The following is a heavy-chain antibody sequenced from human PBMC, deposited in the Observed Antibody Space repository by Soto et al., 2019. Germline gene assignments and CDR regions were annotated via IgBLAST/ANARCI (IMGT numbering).Heavy chain of an antibody. J-gene: IGHJ4*02. CDR3: ARDYGAGSYGIDY. D-gene: IGHD3-10*01. V-gene: IGHV4-59*01. Sequence: QVRLQESGPGLVKPSETLSLTCTVSGASINTYDWAWIRQPPGKGLEWIGYIHNSGTTDYNPSLKRRVTMSVDTSKSQFSLKLSSVTAAVTAVYYCARDYGAGSYGIDYWGQGTLVTVSS. CDR1: GASINTYD. CDR2: IHNSGTT.